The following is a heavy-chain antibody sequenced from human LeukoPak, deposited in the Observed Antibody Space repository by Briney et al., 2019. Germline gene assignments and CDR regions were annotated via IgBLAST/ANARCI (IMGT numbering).Heavy chain of an antibody. Sequence: GGSLRLSCAASGFTFSSYSMNWVRQAPGKGLEWVSSISSSGSYIYYADSVKGRFIISRDNAKNSLYLQMNSLRAEDTAVYYCASGRAAAGTYVSDIWGQGTMVIVSS. J-gene: IGHJ3*02. D-gene: IGHD6-13*01. CDR1: GFTFSSYS. CDR3: ASGRAAAGTYVSDI. V-gene: IGHV3-21*01. CDR2: ISSSGSYI.